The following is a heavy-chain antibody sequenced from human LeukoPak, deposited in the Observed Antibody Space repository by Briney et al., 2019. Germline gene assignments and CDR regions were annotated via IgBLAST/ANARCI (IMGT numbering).Heavy chain of an antibody. CDR2: ISAYNGNT. V-gene: IGHV1-18*01. D-gene: IGHD3-22*01. CDR1: GYTFTSYG. J-gene: IGHJ4*02. CDR3: ARDLSGYPPYDY. Sequence: GPVKVSCKASGYTFTSYGISWVRQAPGQGLEWMGWISAYNGNTNYAQKLQGRVTMTTDTSTSTAYMELRSLRSDDTAVYYCARDLSGYPPYDYWGQGTLVTVSS.